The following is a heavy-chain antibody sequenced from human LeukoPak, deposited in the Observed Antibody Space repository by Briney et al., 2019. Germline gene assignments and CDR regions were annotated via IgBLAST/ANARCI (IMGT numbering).Heavy chain of an antibody. CDR2: IYHSGST. CDR3: ARLGGHGEHDYGDYADY. CDR1: GYSISSGYY. Sequence: SETLSLTCTVSGYSISSGYYWGWIRQPPGKGLEWIGSIYHSGSTFDNPSLKSRVTISVDTSKNQFSLKLSSVTAADTAVYYCARLGGHGEHDYGDYADYWGQGTLVTVSS. V-gene: IGHV4-38-2*02. D-gene: IGHD4-17*01. J-gene: IGHJ4*02.